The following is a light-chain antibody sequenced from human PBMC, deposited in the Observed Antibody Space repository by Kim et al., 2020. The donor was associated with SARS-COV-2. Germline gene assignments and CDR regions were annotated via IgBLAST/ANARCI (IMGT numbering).Light chain of an antibody. CDR2: KAS. J-gene: IGKJ2*01. CDR1: QSISTW. CDR3: QQYYSYPYT. Sequence: SASVGDRVTITCRASQSISTWVAWYQQKPGKAPDLLIYKASSLESGVPSRFSGSGSGTEFTLTISSLQPDDFATYYCQQYYSYPYTFGQGTKLEIK. V-gene: IGKV1-5*03.